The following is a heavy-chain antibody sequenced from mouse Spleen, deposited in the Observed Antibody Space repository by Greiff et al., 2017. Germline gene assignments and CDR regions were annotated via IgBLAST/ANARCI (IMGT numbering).Heavy chain of an antibody. CDR2: ISGGGGNT. V-gene: IGHV5-9*01. J-gene: IGHJ4*01. CDR3: ARHGLYYAMDY. Sequence: EVQRVESGGGLVKPGGSLKLSCAASGFTFSSYTMSWVRQTPEKRLEWVATISGGGGNTYYPDSVKGRFTISRDNAKNTLYLQMSSLRSEDTALYYCARHGLYYAMDYWGQGTSVTVSS. D-gene: IGHD2-13*01. CDR1: GFTFSSYT.